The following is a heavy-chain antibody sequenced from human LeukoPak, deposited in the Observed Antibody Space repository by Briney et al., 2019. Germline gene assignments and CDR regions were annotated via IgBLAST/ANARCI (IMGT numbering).Heavy chain of an antibody. D-gene: IGHD3-10*01. V-gene: IGHV4-59*01. Sequence: SETLSLTCTVSGASISPYFWSWMRQTPGKGLEWIGYISYTGSTNYNPALKSRVSISVDTSKNQFSLQLTSVTAADTAVYYCARDDYREVANFDPWGQGTLVTVSS. J-gene: IGHJ5*02. CDR3: ARDDYREVANFDP. CDR1: GASISPYF. CDR2: ISYTGST.